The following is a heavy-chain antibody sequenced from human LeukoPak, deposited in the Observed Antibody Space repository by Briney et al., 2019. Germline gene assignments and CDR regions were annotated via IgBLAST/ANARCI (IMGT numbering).Heavy chain of an antibody. Sequence: PSETLSLTCTVSGGSISSYYWSWIRQSPGKRLEWIGYIYYSGRTNYNPSLKSRVTISLDTSKTQFSLKLSSVTAADTAMYYCARHSKWMPVDSWGQGTLVTVAS. CDR1: GGSISSYY. J-gene: IGHJ4*02. CDR3: ARHSKWMPVDS. V-gene: IGHV4-59*08. D-gene: IGHD5-12*01. CDR2: IYYSGRT.